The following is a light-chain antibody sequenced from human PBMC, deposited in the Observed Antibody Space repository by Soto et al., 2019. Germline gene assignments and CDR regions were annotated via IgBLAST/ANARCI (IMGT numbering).Light chain of an antibody. CDR2: DAS. Sequence: DIQMTQSPSTLSASVGDRVTITCRASQSVSIWLAWYQQKPGKAPKLLIYDASSLESRVPSRFSGSGSGTEFTLTISSLQPDDFATYYCQQYNSYSTFGQGTKLEIK. J-gene: IGKJ2*01. CDR1: QSVSIW. V-gene: IGKV1-5*01. CDR3: QQYNSYST.